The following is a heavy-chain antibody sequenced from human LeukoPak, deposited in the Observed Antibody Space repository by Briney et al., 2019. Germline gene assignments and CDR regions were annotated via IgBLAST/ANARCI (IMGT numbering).Heavy chain of an antibody. Sequence: SQTLSLTCAVSGASVVSGGYYWTGVRQHPGKGLEWIGHMYYSVSTDYNPSLKSRLTISEDTAKNQFSLKLSSVTAADTAVYYCARSEGGSIDFWGQGTLVIVSS. CDR3: ARSEGGSIDF. V-gene: IGHV4-31*11. CDR1: GASVVSGGYY. D-gene: IGHD3-16*01. CDR2: MYYSVST. J-gene: IGHJ4*02.